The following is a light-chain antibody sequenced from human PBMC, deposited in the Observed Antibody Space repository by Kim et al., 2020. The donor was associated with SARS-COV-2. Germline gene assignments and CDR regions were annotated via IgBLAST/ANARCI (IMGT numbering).Light chain of an antibody. J-gene: IGLJ2*01. CDR3: QVWDSSSDHVV. Sequence: PGKTARITCGGNNSGSKRVHWYQQKPGQAPVLVIYYDSDRPSGIPERFSGSNSGNTATLTISRVEAGDEADYYCQVWDSSSDHVVFGGGTQLTVL. CDR2: YDS. CDR1: NSGSKR. V-gene: IGLV3-21*04.